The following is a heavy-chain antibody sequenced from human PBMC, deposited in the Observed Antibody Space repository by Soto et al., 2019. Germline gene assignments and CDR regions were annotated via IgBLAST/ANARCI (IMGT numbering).Heavy chain of an antibody. J-gene: IGHJ4*02. CDR3: ARDGAGMGATSFY. CDR2: IVPMFDTS. CDR1: GDTFSSYP. V-gene: IGHV1-69*12. D-gene: IGHD1-26*01. Sequence: QVQLVQSGTEVKKPGSSVKVSCKASGDTFSSYPINWVRQAPGPGLEWMGGIVPMFDTSNYAPKFRDRVTITADESTSTVYMVLTGLRSLDMAGHYCARDGAGMGATSFYWGQGILVSVSS.